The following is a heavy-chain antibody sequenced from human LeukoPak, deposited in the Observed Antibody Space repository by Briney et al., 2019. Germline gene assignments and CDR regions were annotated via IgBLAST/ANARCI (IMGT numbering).Heavy chain of an antibody. J-gene: IGHJ4*02. D-gene: IGHD3-22*01. V-gene: IGHV4-31*03. CDR2: IYYSGST. CDR3: ARVDYDSSGYHLDY. CDR1: GGSISSGGYY. Sequence: SETLSLTCTVSGGSISSGGYYWSWIRQHPGKGLEWIGYIYYSGSTYYNPSLKSRVTISVDTSKNQFSLKLSSVTAADTAVYYCARVDYDSSGYHLDYWGQGTLVTVSS.